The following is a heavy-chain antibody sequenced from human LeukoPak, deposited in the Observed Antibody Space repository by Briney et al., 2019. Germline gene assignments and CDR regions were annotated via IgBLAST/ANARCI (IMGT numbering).Heavy chain of an antibody. D-gene: IGHD3-16*01. J-gene: IGHJ4*02. CDR2: INNNNGNT. CDR1: GYTFVNYG. Sequence: ASVNVSCKASGYTFVNYGVSWVRQAPGQGLEWMGWINNNNGNTYYAQKFQDRVAVTADTSTSTAYLELSSLRSDDTAVYYCARSDHFWGSFDFWGQGTLVTVS. V-gene: IGHV1-18*01. CDR3: ARSDHFWGSFDF.